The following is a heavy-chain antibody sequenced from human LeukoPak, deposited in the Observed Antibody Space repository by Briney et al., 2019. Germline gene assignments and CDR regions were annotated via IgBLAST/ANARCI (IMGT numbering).Heavy chain of an antibody. V-gene: IGHV3-23*01. CDR2: ISGSGGNT. CDR1: GFIFSNYA. CDR3: AKDRSDNSSWYLGDY. Sequence: PGGSLRLSCAASGFIFSNYAMSWVRQAPGKGLEWVSVISGSGGNTYYADSVKGRFTVSRDNSKNTLYLQMNSPRAEDTAVYYCAKDRSDNSSWYLGDYWGQGTLVTVSS. D-gene: IGHD6-19*01. J-gene: IGHJ4*02.